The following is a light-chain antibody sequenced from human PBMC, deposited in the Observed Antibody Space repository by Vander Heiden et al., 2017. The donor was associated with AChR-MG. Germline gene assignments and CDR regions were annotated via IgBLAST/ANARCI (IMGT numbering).Light chain of an antibody. CDR2: AAS. CDR1: QVIATS. V-gene: IGKV1-8*01. CDR3: QQYYDYPLT. Sequence: AIRMTQSPSSISASTGDSLNITRRASQVIATSLAWYQQKPGKAPILLIYAASALQSGVPSRFSASGFGTGFTLTINSLQSEDFATYFCQQYYDYPLTFGGGTKVEI. J-gene: IGKJ4*01.